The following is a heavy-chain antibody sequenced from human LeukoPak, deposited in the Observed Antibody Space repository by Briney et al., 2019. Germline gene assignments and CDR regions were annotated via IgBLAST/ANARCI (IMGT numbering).Heavy chain of an antibody. D-gene: IGHD2-2*01. CDR3: ARERIQDELLWAY. Sequence: ASVKVSCKASGYTFTGYYMHWLRQAPGQGLEWMGWINPNSGGTNYAQKFQGRVTMTRDTSISTAYMELSRLRSDDTAVYYCARERIQDELLWAYWGQGTLVTVSS. J-gene: IGHJ4*02. V-gene: IGHV1-2*02. CDR2: INPNSGGT. CDR1: GYTFTGYY.